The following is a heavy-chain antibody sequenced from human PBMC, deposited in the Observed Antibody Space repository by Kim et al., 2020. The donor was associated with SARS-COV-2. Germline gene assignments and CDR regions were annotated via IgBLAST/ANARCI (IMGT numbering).Heavy chain of an antibody. CDR2: ISYDGRYK. V-gene: IGHV3-30*18. CDR3: AKCPMTFDYYYGMDV. CDR1: EFTFSNYG. Sequence: GGSLRLSCAASEFTFSNYGMHWVRQAPGKGLEWVAVISYDGRYKYYADSVKGRFTISRDNSKNTLYLQMNSLRVEDTAVYYCAKCPMTFDYYYGMDVWGQGTTVTVSS. D-gene: IGHD2-21*02. J-gene: IGHJ6*02.